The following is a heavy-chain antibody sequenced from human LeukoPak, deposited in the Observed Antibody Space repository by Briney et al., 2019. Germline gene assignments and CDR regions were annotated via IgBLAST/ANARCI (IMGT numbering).Heavy chain of an antibody. CDR1: GFTFSGYG. Sequence: GRSLRLSCAASGFTFSGYGMHWVRRAPGKGLEWVAVISYDGSNKYYADSVKGRFTISRDNSKNTLYLQMNSLRAEDTAVYYCAKDRIAARGWFDPWGQGTLVTVSS. V-gene: IGHV3-30*18. CDR2: ISYDGSNK. CDR3: AKDRIAARGWFDP. J-gene: IGHJ5*01. D-gene: IGHD6-6*01.